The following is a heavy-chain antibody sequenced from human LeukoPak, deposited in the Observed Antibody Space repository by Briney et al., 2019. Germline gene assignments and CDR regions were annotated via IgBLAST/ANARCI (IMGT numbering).Heavy chain of an antibody. J-gene: IGHJ3*02. Sequence: GASVKVSCKASGYTFTSYGISWVRQAPGQGLEWMGWISAYNGNTNYAQKLQGRGTMTTVTSTSTAYMELRSLRSDDTAVYYCARSIVVLPAARAGDAFDIWGQGTMVTVSP. CDR1: GYTFTSYG. CDR2: ISAYNGNT. CDR3: ARSIVVLPAARAGDAFDI. D-gene: IGHD2-2*01. V-gene: IGHV1-18*01.